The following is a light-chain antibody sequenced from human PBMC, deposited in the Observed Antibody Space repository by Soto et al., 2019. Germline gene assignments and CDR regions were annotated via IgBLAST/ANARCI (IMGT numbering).Light chain of an antibody. J-gene: IGLJ2*01. V-gene: IGLV2-14*03. CDR3: SSYADSSTVV. CDR2: NVD. CDR1: SSDVGGHNY. Sequence: QLVLTQVASVSASPGQSITISCTGTSSDVGGHNYVSWYQQHPGKAPKLMIYNVDYRPSGVSNRFSGSKSGNTASLTISGLQADDEAYYYCSSYADSSTVVFGGGTKLTVL.